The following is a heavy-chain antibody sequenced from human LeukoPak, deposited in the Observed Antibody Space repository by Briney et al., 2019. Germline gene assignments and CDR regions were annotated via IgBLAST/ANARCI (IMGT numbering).Heavy chain of an antibody. D-gene: IGHD6-13*01. CDR2: IYYSGST. V-gene: IGHV4-31*11. CDR1: GGSFSGYY. Sequence: SETLSLTCAVYGGSFSGYYWSWIRQHPGKGLEWIGYIYYSGSTYYNPSLKSRVTISVDTSKNQFSLKLSSVTAADTAVYYCARDKSSSHPYFDYWGQGTLVTVSS. J-gene: IGHJ4*02. CDR3: ARDKSSSHPYFDY.